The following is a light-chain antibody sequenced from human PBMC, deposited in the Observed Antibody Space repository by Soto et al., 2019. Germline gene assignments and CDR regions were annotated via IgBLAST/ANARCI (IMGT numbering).Light chain of an antibody. CDR3: QQDYNYSLT. Sequence: DIQMTQSPSTLSASVGDRVTITCRASQSISTWLAWYQQKPGKAPKLLIYDASSLQSGVPSRFSGHGSGTDFTLTISSLQPDDFATYYCQQDYNYSLTFGGGTKVDIK. CDR2: DAS. J-gene: IGKJ4*01. CDR1: QSISTW. V-gene: IGKV1-5*01.